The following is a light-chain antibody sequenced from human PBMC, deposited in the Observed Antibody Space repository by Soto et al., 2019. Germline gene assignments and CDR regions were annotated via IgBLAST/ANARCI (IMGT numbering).Light chain of an antibody. V-gene: IGLV2-11*01. Sequence: QSVLTQPRSVSGSPGQSVTISCTGTSSDVGGYNYVSWYQQHPGKAPKLIISDVTERPSGVPHRFSGSKSDNTASLTISGLQAEDEADYYCCSYAGNHTRLFGGGTQLTVL. CDR1: SSDVGGYNY. J-gene: IGLJ2*01. CDR2: DVT. CDR3: CSYAGNHTRL.